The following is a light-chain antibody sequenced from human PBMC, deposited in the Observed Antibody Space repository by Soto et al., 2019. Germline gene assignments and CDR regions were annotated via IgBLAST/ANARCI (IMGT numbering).Light chain of an antibody. CDR1: NIGSKS. V-gene: IGLV3-21*04. CDR2: YDS. Sequence: SYELTQPPSVSVAPGKTARITCGGNNIGSKSVHWYQQKPGQAPVLVIYYDSDRPSGIPERFSGSNSGHTATLTISRVEAGDEADYYCQVWDSSSDPGVFGGGTKLTVL. CDR3: QVWDSSSDPGV. J-gene: IGLJ2*01.